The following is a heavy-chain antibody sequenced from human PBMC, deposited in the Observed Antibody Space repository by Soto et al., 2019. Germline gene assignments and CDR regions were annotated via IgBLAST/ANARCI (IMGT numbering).Heavy chain of an antibody. CDR2: ISYDGSYK. Sequence: QVQLVESGGGVVQPGRSLRLSCAASGFTFSTYGMHWVRQAPGKGLQWVGLISYDGSYKYYAESMKGRFTISRDTSKITLYLQLNSLRAADSAVYYCAKHPPYASSGYYFYYGMDVWGQGTTVTVSS. J-gene: IGHJ6*02. V-gene: IGHV3-30*18. CDR3: AKHPPYASSGYYFYYGMDV. D-gene: IGHD3-22*01. CDR1: GFTFSTYG.